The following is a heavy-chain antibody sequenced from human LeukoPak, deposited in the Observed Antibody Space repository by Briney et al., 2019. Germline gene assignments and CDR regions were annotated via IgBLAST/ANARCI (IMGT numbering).Heavy chain of an antibody. Sequence: ASVKVSCKASGYTFTSYGISWVRQAPGQGLEWMGWISAYNGNTNYAQKLQGRVTMTTDTSTSTAYMELRSLRSDDTAVYYCARGRDIVVVPAAMEFDPWGQGTLVTVSS. CDR1: GYTFTSYG. CDR3: ARGRDIVVVPAAMEFDP. V-gene: IGHV1-18*01. CDR2: ISAYNGNT. D-gene: IGHD2-2*01. J-gene: IGHJ5*02.